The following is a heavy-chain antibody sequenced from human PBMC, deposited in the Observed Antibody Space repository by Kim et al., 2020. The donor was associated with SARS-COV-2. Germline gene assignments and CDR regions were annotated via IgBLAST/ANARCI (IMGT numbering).Heavy chain of an antibody. D-gene: IGHD3-16*02. Sequence: ASVKVSCKASGYTFTSYAMNWVRQAPGQGLEWMGWINTNTGNPTYAQGFTGRFVFSLDTSVSTAYLQISSLKAEDTAVYYCQLEITLDAFDIWGQGTMVTVSS. CDR1: GYTFTSYA. CDR2: INTNTGNP. J-gene: IGHJ3*02. CDR3: QLEITLDAFDI. V-gene: IGHV7-4-1*02.